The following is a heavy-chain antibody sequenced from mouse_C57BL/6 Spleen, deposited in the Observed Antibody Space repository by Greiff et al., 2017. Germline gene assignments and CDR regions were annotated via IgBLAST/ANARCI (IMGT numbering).Heavy chain of an antibody. V-gene: IGHV1-75*01. J-gene: IGHJ2*01. CDR2: IFPGSGST. CDR3: ASNYGSTFDY. D-gene: IGHD1-1*01. Sequence: QVQLQQSGPELVKPGASVKISCKASGYTFTDYYINWVKQRPGQGLEWIGWIFPGSGSTYYNEKLTGKATLTVDKSSSTAYMLFSSLTSEDSAVYFCASNYGSTFDYWGQGTTLTVSS. CDR1: GYTFTDYY.